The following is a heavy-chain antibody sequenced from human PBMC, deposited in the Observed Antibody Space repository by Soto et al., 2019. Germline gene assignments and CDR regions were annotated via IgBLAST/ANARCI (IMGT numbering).Heavy chain of an antibody. D-gene: IGHD3-9*01. Sequence: QVQLVQSGGEVKKSGASVKVSCETSGYTFTTYGLSCVRQAPGQGLEWMGWISAYSGDTLYAQKFQGRVTLTRDTSTRRAYLEMGGLRSDDTAVYYCVGEVELVRGVIRFGYWGQGPLVTVSP. CDR3: VGEVELVRGVIRFGY. J-gene: IGHJ4*02. V-gene: IGHV1-18*04. CDR1: GYTFTTYG. CDR2: ISAYSGDT.